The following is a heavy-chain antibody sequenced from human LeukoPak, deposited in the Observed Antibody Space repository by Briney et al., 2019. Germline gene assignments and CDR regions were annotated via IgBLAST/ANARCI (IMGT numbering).Heavy chain of an antibody. CDR3: ARGVEMGDFDY. Sequence: GGSLRLSCAASGFTFSGSAMHWVRQAPGKGLEWVSSISSSSSYIYYADSVKGRFTISRDNAKNSLYLQMNSLRAEDTAVYYCARGVEMGDFDYWGQGTLVTVSS. CDR2: ISSSSSYI. V-gene: IGHV3-21*01. D-gene: IGHD3-16*01. J-gene: IGHJ4*02. CDR1: GFTFSGSA.